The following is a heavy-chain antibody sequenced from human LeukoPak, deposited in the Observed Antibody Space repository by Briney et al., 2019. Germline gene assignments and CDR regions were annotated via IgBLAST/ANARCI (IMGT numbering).Heavy chain of an antibody. Sequence: PGRSLRLSCSASGFTFSSYAMHWVRPAPGKGLQWVAVISYDGSNKYYADSVKGRFTISRDNSKNTLDLQMNSLRAKDTAEYYCARYDCDIWGQGTMVTVSS. J-gene: IGHJ3*02. D-gene: IGHD1-1*01. CDR2: ISYDGSNK. CDR1: GFTFSSYA. V-gene: IGHV3-30-3*01. CDR3: ARYDCDI.